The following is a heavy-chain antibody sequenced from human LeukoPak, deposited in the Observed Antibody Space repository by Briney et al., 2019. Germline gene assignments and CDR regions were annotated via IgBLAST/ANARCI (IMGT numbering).Heavy chain of an antibody. D-gene: IGHD2-2*01. V-gene: IGHV1-69*13. CDR2: IIPIFGTA. Sequence: SVKVSCKASGGTFSSYAISWVRQAPGQGLEWMGGIIPIFGTANYAQKSQGRVTITADESTSTAYMELSSLRSEDTAVYYCARDHWGLARELIVVVPAAMPNYYYYGMDVWGQGTTVTVSS. CDR1: GGTFSSYA. CDR3: ARDHWGLARELIVVVPAAMPNYYYYGMDV. J-gene: IGHJ6*02.